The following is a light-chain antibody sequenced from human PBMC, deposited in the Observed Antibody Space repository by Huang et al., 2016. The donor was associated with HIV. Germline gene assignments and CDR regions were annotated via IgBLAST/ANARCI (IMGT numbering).Light chain of an antibody. Sequence: EIVLTQSPGTLSLSPGKRDTLSCRASQSFSSSYVAWYQQKPGQAPRLLIYDASSRATGIPDRFNGSGSGTDFTLTISRLEPEDFAVYYCQQYSNSPGWTFGQGTKVEIK. CDR1: QSFSSSY. CDR2: DAS. V-gene: IGKV3-20*01. J-gene: IGKJ1*01. CDR3: QQYSNSPGWT.